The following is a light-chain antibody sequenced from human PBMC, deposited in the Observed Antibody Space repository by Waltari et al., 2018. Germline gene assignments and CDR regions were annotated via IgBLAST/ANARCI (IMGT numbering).Light chain of an antibody. CDR3: QSYDSSLSGSV. CDR1: SPNSGAGYD. Sequence: QSVLTQPPSVSGATGQRVTISCTGSSPNSGAGYDGNWYQGLPGKAPKLLIYGNGNRPSGGPDRFSGSQFGSSASLAITGLQADDEADYYCQSYDSSLSGSVFGGGTKLTVL. CDR2: GNG. J-gene: IGLJ2*01. V-gene: IGLV1-40*01.